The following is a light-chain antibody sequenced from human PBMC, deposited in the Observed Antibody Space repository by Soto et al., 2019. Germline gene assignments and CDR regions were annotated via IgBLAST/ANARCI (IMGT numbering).Light chain of an antibody. Sequence: EIVLTQSPGTLSLSPGERATLSCRASQSVSSSYLAWYQQKPGQAPRLLIYGASSRATGIPDRFSGSGSGTDFTLTISGLEPEDVAVYYCQPYGSSGFTFGPGTKVDIK. J-gene: IGKJ3*01. CDR2: GAS. CDR1: QSVSSSY. V-gene: IGKV3-20*01. CDR3: QPYGSSGFT.